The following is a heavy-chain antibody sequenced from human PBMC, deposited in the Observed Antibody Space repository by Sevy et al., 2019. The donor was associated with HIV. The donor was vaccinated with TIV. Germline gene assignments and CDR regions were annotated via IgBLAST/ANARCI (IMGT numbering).Heavy chain of an antibody. Sequence: GGSLRLSCSASGFTFSSYAMHWVRQAPGKGLEYVSAISSNGGSTYNADSVKGRFTISRDNSKNTLYLQMSSLRAEDTAVYYCVKDQARYYDFWSGYYHFDYWGQGTLVTVSS. CDR1: GFTFSSYA. V-gene: IGHV3-64D*06. J-gene: IGHJ4*02. D-gene: IGHD3-3*01. CDR3: VKDQARYYDFWSGYYHFDY. CDR2: ISSNGGST.